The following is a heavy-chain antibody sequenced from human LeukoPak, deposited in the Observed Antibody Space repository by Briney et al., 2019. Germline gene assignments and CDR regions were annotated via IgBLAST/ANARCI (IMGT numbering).Heavy chain of an antibody. Sequence: SETLSLTCTVSGGSISSGSYYWSWIRQPAGKGLEWLGRIYTSGSTNYNPSLNSRVTTSVDTSKNQFSLKLSSVTAADTAVYYCAREIWWFGELPTLFDYWGQGTLVTVSS. CDR2: IYTSGST. J-gene: IGHJ4*02. D-gene: IGHD3-10*01. CDR1: GGSISSGSYY. V-gene: IGHV4-61*02. CDR3: AREIWWFGELPTLFDY.